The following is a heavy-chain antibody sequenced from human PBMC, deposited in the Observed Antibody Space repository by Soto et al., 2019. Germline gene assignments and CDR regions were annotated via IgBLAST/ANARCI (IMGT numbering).Heavy chain of an antibody. Sequence: GESLKISCKGSGYSFASYWIGWVRQMPGKGLEWMGIIYPDDSDTRYSPSFQGQVTISADKSITTAYLQWSSLKASDTAMYYCARSGTYDAFDIWGQGTMVTVSS. CDR1: GYSFASYW. CDR2: IYPDDSDT. CDR3: ARSGTYDAFDI. V-gene: IGHV5-51*01. J-gene: IGHJ3*02.